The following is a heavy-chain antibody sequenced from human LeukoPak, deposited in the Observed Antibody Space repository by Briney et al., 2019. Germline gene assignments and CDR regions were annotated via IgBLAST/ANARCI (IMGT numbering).Heavy chain of an antibody. J-gene: IGHJ3*02. Sequence: SETLSLTCTASGGSTNNESYYWSWIRQPAGKGLEWIGRIHPTGNTMCNPSLESRVTISIDTSKNQFSLKLSSVTAADTAVYYCASHYSRSGIDAFDIWGQGTMVTVSS. CDR1: GGSTNNESYY. D-gene: IGHD6-6*01. CDR3: ASHYSRSGIDAFDI. V-gene: IGHV4-61*02. CDR2: IHPTGNT.